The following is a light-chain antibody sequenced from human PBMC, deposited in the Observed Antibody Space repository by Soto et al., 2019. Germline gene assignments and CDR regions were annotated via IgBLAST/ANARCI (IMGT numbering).Light chain of an antibody. CDR2: DAS. Sequence: DIQVTQSPSTLSASVGDTVTVACRASQGISNWLAWYQQKPGKAPKLLIYDASTLDSGVPSRFGGSGSGTEFTLTITSLQPADFATYHCQQYNSSSFGFGPGTRWIS. CDR1: QGISNW. J-gene: IGKJ3*01. CDR3: QQYNSSSFG. V-gene: IGKV1-5*01.